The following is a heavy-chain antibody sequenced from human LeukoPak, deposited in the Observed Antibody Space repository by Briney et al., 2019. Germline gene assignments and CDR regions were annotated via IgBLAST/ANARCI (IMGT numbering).Heavy chain of an antibody. CDR2: ISGSGGST. CDR1: GFTFSSYA. V-gene: IGHV3-23*01. CDR3: AKDHVGLYYFDY. D-gene: IGHD4/OR15-4a*01. Sequence: GGSLRLSCAASGFTFSSYAMSWVRQAPGKVLEWVSAISGSGGSTYYADSVKGRFTISRDNSKNTLYLQMNSLRAEDTAVYYCAKDHVGLYYFDYWGQGTLVTVSS. J-gene: IGHJ4*02.